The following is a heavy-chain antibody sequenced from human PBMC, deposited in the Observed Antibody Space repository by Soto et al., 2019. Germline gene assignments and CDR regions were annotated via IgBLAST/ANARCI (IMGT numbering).Heavy chain of an antibody. V-gene: IGHV4-30-4*01. J-gene: IGHJ4*02. CDR1: GGSISSGDYY. CDR2: IYYSGST. D-gene: IGHD4-17*01. Sequence: QVQLQESGPGLVKPSQTLSLTCTVSGGSISSGDYYWSWIRQPPGKGLEWIGYIYYSGSTYYNPSLKSRVTISVDTSKDQFSLKLSSVTAADTAVYYCARECSRASGQATRAYGDRIYYFDYWGQGTLVTVSS. CDR3: ARECSRASGQATRAYGDRIYYFDY.